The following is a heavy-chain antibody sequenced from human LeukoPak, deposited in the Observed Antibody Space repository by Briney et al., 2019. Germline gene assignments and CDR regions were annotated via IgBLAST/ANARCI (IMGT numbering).Heavy chain of an antibody. V-gene: IGHV3-7*01. CDR3: ARDSRSGVVTQSIFDY. J-gene: IGHJ4*02. Sequence: GGSLRLSCAASGVTFRTSWMSWVRQAPGKGLEWVANVKQDGSEEYYVDSVEDRFTISRDNAKNSLYRQMIRLRAEAAAVYYCARDSRSGVVTQSIFDYWGQGTLVTVSS. D-gene: IGHD3-3*01. CDR2: VKQDGSEE. CDR1: GVTFRTSW.